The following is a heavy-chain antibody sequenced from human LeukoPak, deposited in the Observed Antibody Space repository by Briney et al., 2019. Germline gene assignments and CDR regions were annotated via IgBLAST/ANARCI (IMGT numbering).Heavy chain of an antibody. Sequence: GGSLRLSCAASGFTFNRYAINWVRQAPGKGLEWVSGISGSGGSTYYADSVKGRFTVSRDNSKNTLYLQMNSLRAEDRAVYYCAKEQTSSGFFDYWGQGTLVTVSS. CDR1: GFTFNRYA. V-gene: IGHV3-23*01. CDR2: ISGSGGST. D-gene: IGHD3-10*01. J-gene: IGHJ4*02. CDR3: AKEQTSSGFFDY.